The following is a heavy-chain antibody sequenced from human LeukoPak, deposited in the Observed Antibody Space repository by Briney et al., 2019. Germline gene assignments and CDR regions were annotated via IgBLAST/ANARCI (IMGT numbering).Heavy chain of an antibody. D-gene: IGHD4-11*01. CDR3: ARGGSRYSNYLCDY. J-gene: IGHJ4*02. V-gene: IGHV1-69*02. Sequence: SVKVSCEASGGTFSSYTISWVRQAPGQGLEWMGRIIPILGIANYAQKFQGRVTITAEKSTSTAYMELSSLRSEDTAVYYCARGGSRYSNYLCDYWGQGTLVTVSS. CDR2: IIPILGIA. CDR1: GGTFSSYT.